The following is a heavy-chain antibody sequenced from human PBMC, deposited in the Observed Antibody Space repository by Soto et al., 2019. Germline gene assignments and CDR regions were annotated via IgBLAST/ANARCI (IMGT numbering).Heavy chain of an antibody. D-gene: IGHD1-26*01. V-gene: IGHV4-59*01. CDR1: GDSITTSY. J-gene: IGHJ4*02. CDR3: ARVKSGAAFDY. CDR2: IYYSGST. Sequence: QVQLQEPGPRLVKPSETLSLTCTVSGDSITTSYWSWIRQSPGKGLEWIGYIYYSGSTNYNPSLNSRVTISVNTSKKHFSLKLTSVTAADTAVYYCARVKSGAAFDYWGQGTLVTVSS.